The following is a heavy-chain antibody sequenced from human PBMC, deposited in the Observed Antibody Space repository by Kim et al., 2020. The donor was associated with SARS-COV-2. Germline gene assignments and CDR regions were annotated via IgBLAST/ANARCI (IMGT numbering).Heavy chain of an antibody. CDR1: GGSISSYY. D-gene: IGHD6-13*01. CDR3: ARHSGYSSSWRLGGFDY. J-gene: IGHJ4*02. V-gene: IGHV4-59*08. CDR2: IYYSGST. Sequence: SETLSLTCTVSGGSISSYYWSWIRQPPGKGLEWIGYIYYSGSTNYNPSLKSRVTISVDTSKNQFSLKLSSVTAADTAVYYCARHSGYSSSWRLGGFDYWGQGTLVTVSS.